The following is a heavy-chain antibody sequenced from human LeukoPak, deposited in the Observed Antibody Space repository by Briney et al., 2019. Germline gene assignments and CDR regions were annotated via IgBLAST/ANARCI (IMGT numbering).Heavy chain of an antibody. CDR3: ARVMAGYSYMDV. CDR1: GFNFSSYS. Sequence: NPGGSLRLSCAASGFNFSSYSMNWVRQAPGKGLEWVSSISTTSSSSYIHYADSMKGRLTISRDNAKSSLYLQMNSLRAEDTAVYYCARVMAGYSYMDVWGKGTTVTVSS. D-gene: IGHD3-10*01. V-gene: IGHV3-21*01. CDR2: ISTTSSSSYI. J-gene: IGHJ6*03.